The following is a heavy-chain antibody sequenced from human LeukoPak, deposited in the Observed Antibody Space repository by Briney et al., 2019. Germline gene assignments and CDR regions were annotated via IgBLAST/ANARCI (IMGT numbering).Heavy chain of an antibody. J-gene: IGHJ4*02. CDR1: GFTFISYW. CDR2: IKQDGSEK. Sequence: GGSLRLSCAASGFTFISYWMSWVRQAPGKGLEWVANIKQDGSEKSYVDSVKGRFTISRDNAKNSLYLQMNSLRAEDTAVYYCARELRYFDWSPHTVDYWGQGTLVTVSS. CDR3: ARELRYFDWSPHTVDY. V-gene: IGHV3-7*03. D-gene: IGHD3-9*01.